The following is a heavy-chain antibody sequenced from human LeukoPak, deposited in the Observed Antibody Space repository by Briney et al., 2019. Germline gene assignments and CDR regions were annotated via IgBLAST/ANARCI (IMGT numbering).Heavy chain of an antibody. CDR2: SIPLFGKA. J-gene: IGHJ4*02. V-gene: IGHV1-69*05. CDR1: GGTFSSYS. Sequence: GSSVKVSCKASGGTFSSYSVNWVRQAPGQGLKWMGGSIPLFGKANYAQKFQGRLTMTTDESTRTAFMELRGLTSQDTAVYYCATDVADESSGYYSSWGQGTVVIVSS. CDR3: ATDVADESSGYYSS. D-gene: IGHD3-22*01.